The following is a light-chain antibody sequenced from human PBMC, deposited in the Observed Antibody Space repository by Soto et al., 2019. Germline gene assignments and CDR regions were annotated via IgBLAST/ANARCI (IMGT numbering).Light chain of an antibody. CDR3: HQFGDSPQT. CDR1: QSLSVSY. J-gene: IGKJ1*01. CDR2: STS. V-gene: IGKV3-20*01. Sequence: EIVLTQSPGTLSLSPGDRATLSCRASQSLSVSYIAWYQQKPGQAPRLLIYSTSTRATGIPDRFSVRGSGTHFTLAISRLEPEDFAVYYCHQFGDSPQTFGQGTTVEV.